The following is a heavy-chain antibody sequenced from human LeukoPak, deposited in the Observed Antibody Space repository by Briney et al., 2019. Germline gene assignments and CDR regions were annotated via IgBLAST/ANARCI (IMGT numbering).Heavy chain of an antibody. Sequence: SETLSLTCTVSGGSISSYYWSWIRQPPGKGLEWIGYIYYSGSTNYNPSLKSRVTISVDTSKNQFSLKLSSVTAADMAVYYCARTESTTIAFDIWGQGTMVTVSS. D-gene: IGHD4-11*01. CDR2: IYYSGST. V-gene: IGHV4-59*01. J-gene: IGHJ3*02. CDR1: GGSISSYY. CDR3: ARTESTTIAFDI.